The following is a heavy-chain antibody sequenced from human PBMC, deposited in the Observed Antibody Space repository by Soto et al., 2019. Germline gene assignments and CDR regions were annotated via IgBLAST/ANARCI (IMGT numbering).Heavy chain of an antibody. CDR2: IRPYNGNT. D-gene: IGHD3-10*01. V-gene: IGHV1-18*01. CDR3: ARGVSLWLGELSDYYYGMDV. J-gene: IGHJ6*02. Sequence: ASVKVSCKASGYTFTSYGISWVRQAPGQGLEWMGWIRPYNGNTNYAQTFQGRVTITEDKSTGTAYMELSRLRSDDTAVYYCARGVSLWLGELSDYYYGMDVWGQGTTVTVSS. CDR1: GYTFTSYG.